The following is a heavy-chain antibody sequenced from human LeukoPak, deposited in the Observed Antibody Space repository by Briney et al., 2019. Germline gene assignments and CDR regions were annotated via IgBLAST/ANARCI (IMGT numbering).Heavy chain of an antibody. V-gene: IGHV1-2*02. CDR3: GRDRHWNQGNFDY. Sequence: ASVKVSCKAFGYTISGYYIHWVRQAPGQGLEWMGWINPNNGGTNSAQKFQGRVTMTRDTSIGTAYMELNRLTYDDTAVYYCGRDRHWNQGNFDYWGQGTLVTVSS. CDR1: GYTISGYY. D-gene: IGHD1-1*01. CDR2: INPNNGGT. J-gene: IGHJ4*02.